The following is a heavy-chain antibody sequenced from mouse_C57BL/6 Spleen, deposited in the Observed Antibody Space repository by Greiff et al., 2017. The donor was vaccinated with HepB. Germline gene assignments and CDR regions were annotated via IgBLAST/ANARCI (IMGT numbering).Heavy chain of an antibody. D-gene: IGHD1-1*01. CDR2: INPNNGGT. CDR3: ARRGDYYYGSSGSFAY. CDR1: GYTFTDYN. Sequence: VQLQQSGPELVKPGASVKIPCKASGYTFTDYNMDWVEQSHGKSLEWIGDINPNNGGTIYNQKFKGKATLTVDKSSSTAYMELRSLTSEDTAVYYCARRGDYYYGSSGSFAYWGQGTLVTVSA. V-gene: IGHV1-18*01. J-gene: IGHJ3*01.